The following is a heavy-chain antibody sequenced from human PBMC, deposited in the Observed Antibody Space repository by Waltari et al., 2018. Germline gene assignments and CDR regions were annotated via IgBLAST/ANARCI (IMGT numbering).Heavy chain of an antibody. D-gene: IGHD2-2*01. CDR2: IYASGST. V-gene: IGHV4-4*07. J-gene: IGHJ3*02. CDR1: GGSISSSY. Sequence: QVQLQESGPGLVKPSETLSLTCTVSGGSISSSYWSWVRQPAGKGRAWIGRIYASGSTNYNPSLRSRVTMSVDTSKNHFSLRLTSVTAADTAVYYCARDRCNSTSCLSRGAFDIWGQGTMVTVSS. CDR3: ARDRCNSTSCLSRGAFDI.